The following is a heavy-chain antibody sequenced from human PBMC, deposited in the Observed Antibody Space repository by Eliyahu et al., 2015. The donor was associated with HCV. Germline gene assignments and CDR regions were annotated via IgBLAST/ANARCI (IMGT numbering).Heavy chain of an antibody. Sequence: EVQLVESGGGLVKPGGSLRLSCAXSGFTFSXYTMXXVRQAPGKGLGWVSSISSSSTYIYYADSVKGRFTISRDNAKNSLYLQMNSLRAEDTAVYFCARDGAGYCGGDCYFIDAFDIWGQGTMVTVSS. V-gene: IGHV3-21*02. CDR2: ISSSSTYI. CDR1: GFTFSXYT. J-gene: IGHJ3*02. D-gene: IGHD2-21*02. CDR3: ARDGAGYCGGDCYFIDAFDI.